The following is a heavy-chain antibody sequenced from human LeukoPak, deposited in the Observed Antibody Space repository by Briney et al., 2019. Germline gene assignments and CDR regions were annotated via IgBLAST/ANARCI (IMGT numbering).Heavy chain of an antibody. V-gene: IGHV3-23*01. D-gene: IGHD2-15*01. CDR3: ARREVAAEISFGLDY. CDR1: GFTFSSDA. Sequence: PGGSLRLSCAASGFTFSSDAMSWVRQAPGKGLEWVSAISGSGGSTYYADSVKGRFTISRDNSKNTLYLQMNSLRAEDTAVYYCARREVAAEISFGLDYWGQGTLVTVSS. CDR2: ISGSGGST. J-gene: IGHJ4*02.